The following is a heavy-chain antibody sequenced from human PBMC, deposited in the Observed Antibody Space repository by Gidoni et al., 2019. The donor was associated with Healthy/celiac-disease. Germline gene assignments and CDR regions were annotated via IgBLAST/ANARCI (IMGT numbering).Heavy chain of an antibody. V-gene: IGHV3-73*01. Sequence: EVQLVESGGGLVQPGGSLNPSCAAPGFTVSGTAMHWVRQASGKGLEWVGRIRSKANSCATAYAASVKGRFTISRDDSKNTAYLQMNSLKTEDTAVYYCTSITGTTRSVYWGQGTLVTVSS. CDR2: IRSKANSCAT. CDR1: GFTVSGTA. J-gene: IGHJ4*02. D-gene: IGHD1-7*01. CDR3: TSITGTTRSVY.